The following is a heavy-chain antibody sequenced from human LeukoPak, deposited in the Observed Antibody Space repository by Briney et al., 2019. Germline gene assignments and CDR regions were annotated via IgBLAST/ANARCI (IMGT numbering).Heavy chain of an antibody. D-gene: IGHD5-12*01. Sequence: ASVKVSCKASGYTFTGYYMHWVRQAPGQGLEWMGWINPNSGGTNYAQKFQGRVTMTRDTSISTAYMELSRLRSDDTAVYYCAGVGGYSGYEYFDYWGQGTLVTVSS. CDR1: GYTFTGYY. V-gene: IGHV1-2*02. CDR2: INPNSGGT. CDR3: AGVGGYSGYEYFDY. J-gene: IGHJ4*02.